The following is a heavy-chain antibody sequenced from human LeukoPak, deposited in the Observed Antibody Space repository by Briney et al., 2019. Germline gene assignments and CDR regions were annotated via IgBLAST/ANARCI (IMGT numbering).Heavy chain of an antibody. CDR1: GYTFTGYY. V-gene: IGHV1-2*06. Sequence: GASVKVSCKASGYTFTGYYMHWVRQAPGQGLEWMGRINPNSGGTNYAQKFQGRVTMTRATSISTAYMELSRLRSDDTAVYYCARYYYDSSGSDDAFDIWGQGTMVTVSS. CDR2: INPNSGGT. J-gene: IGHJ3*02. D-gene: IGHD3-22*01. CDR3: ARYYYDSSGSDDAFDI.